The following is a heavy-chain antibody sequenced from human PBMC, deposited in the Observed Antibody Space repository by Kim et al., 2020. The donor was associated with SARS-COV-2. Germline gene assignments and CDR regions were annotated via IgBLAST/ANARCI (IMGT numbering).Heavy chain of an antibody. J-gene: IGHJ4*02. D-gene: IGHD3-22*01. CDR2: IGTAGDT. CDR3: ARGKRDSSGYYFDY. Sequence: GGSLRLSCAASGFTFSSYDMHWVRQATGKGLEWVSAIGTAGDTYYPGSVKGRFTISRENAKNSLYLQMNSLRAGDTAVYYCARGKRDSSGYYFDYWGQGTLVTVSS. CDR1: GFTFSSYD. V-gene: IGHV3-13*04.